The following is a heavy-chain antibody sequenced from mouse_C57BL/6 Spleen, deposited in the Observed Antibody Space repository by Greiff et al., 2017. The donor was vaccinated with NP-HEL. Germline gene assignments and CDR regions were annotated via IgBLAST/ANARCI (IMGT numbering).Heavy chain of an antibody. CDR3: TLGSNYVGY. J-gene: IGHJ2*01. D-gene: IGHD2-5*01. V-gene: IGHV14-4*01. Sequence: EVQLQQSGAELVRPGASVKLSCTASGFNIKDDYMHWVKQRPEQGLEWIGWIDPENGDTEYASKVQGKATITADTSSNTAYLQLSSLTSEDTAVYYCTLGSNYVGYWGQGTTLTVSS. CDR1: GFNIKDDY. CDR2: IDPENGDT.